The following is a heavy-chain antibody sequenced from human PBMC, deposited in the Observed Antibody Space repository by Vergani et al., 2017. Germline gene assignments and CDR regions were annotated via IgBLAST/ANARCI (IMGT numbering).Heavy chain of an antibody. CDR2: ISYDGSNK. CDR3: DGFIAVAGTVEF. CDR1: GFTFSSYA. D-gene: IGHD6-19*01. J-gene: IGHJ4*02. Sequence: QVQLVESGGGVVQPGRSLRLSCAASGFTFSSYAMHWVRQAPGKGLEWVAVISYDGSNKYYADTVKGRFTISRDNSKHTLYLQINSLRAEDTDVYYCDGFIAVAGTVEFGGQGTLVTVSS. V-gene: IGHV3-30-3*01.